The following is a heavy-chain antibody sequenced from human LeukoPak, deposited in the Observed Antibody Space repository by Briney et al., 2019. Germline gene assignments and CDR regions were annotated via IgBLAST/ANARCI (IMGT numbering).Heavy chain of an antibody. CDR2: ISGSGGST. CDR1: GFTFSSYA. J-gene: IGHJ4*02. Sequence: PGGSLRLSCAASGFTFSSYAMSWVRQAPGKGLEWVSAISGSGGSTYYADSVKGRFTISRDNSKNTLYLQMNSLRAEDTAVYYCAKPGEWELLSPADYWGQGTLVTVSS. D-gene: IGHD1-26*01. V-gene: IGHV3-23*01. CDR3: AKPGEWELLSPADY.